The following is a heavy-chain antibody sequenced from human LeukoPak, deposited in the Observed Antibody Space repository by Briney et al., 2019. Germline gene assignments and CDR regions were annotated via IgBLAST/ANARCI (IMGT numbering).Heavy chain of an antibody. Sequence: GGSLRLSCVVSGFTFNNYGMNWVRQAPGKGLDWVSYISASRNSISYADSVKGRFTISRDNAMNSLYLQLNSLRAEDTAVYYCARSGIGYSYGPYYFDYWGQGTLVTVSS. V-gene: IGHV3-48*01. D-gene: IGHD5-18*01. J-gene: IGHJ4*02. CDR1: GFTFNNYG. CDR3: ARSGIGYSYGPYYFDY. CDR2: ISASRNSI.